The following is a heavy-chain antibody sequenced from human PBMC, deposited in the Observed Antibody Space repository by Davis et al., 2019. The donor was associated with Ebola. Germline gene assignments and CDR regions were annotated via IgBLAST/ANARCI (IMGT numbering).Heavy chain of an antibody. CDR2: IYYRGTT. J-gene: IGHJ4*02. Sequence: SETLSLTCTVSGGSVSSGGYYWNWIRQHPGRGLEWIGFIYYRGTTKYNLSLKSRVTISLDMSQNQFSLRLTSVTAADTAVYYCSRTLGYFDDNSGFGYFDSWGQGTLVTVSS. CDR1: GGSVSSGGYY. V-gene: IGHV4-31*03. D-gene: IGHD3-22*01. CDR3: SRTLGYFDDNSGFGYFDS.